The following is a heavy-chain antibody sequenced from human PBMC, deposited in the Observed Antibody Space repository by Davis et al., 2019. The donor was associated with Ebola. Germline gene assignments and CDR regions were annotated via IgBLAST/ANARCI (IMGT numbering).Heavy chain of an antibody. CDR2: LSGAGYDT. D-gene: IGHD6-13*01. CDR3: AREGRPTTEGGTEIPKY. CDR1: GFTFDNYA. Sequence: GESLKISCAASGFTFDNYAMSWVRQAPGKGLEWVSGLSGAGYDTYYTDSVKGRFTVSRDNSKKTLYLQMNSLRVEDTAVYYCAREGRPTTEGGTEIPKYWGQGTLVTVSS. J-gene: IGHJ4*02. V-gene: IGHV3-23*01.